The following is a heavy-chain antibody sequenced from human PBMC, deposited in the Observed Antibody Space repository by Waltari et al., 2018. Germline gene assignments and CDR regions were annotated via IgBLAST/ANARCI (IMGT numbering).Heavy chain of an antibody. CDR2: IGSKAFGGTT. V-gene: IGHV3-49*05. D-gene: IGHD3-10*01. Sequence: EVQLVESGGGLIKPGRSLRLSCTASGFTFGDYAMSWFRQAPGKGLVWVGFIGSKAFGGTTEYAASVKGIFTFSRDDSKSIAYLQMNSLKTEDTAVYYCTKGPGGSGSFDYWGQGTLVTVAS. CDR1: GFTFGDYA. J-gene: IGHJ4*02. CDR3: TKGPGGSGSFDY.